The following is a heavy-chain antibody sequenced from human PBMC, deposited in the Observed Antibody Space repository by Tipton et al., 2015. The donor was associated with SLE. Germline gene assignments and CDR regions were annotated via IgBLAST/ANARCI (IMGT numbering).Heavy chain of an antibody. J-gene: IGHJ5*02. D-gene: IGHD6-25*01. CDR2: IYHSGSC. CDR1: GSSISSGYY. Sequence: TLSLTCAVSGSSISSGYYWGWIRQPPGKGLEWIGSIYHSGSCYYNPSLKSRVTISVDTSKNQFSLKLSSVTAADTAVYYCAREDSSEGWFDPWGQGTLVTVSS. CDR3: AREDSSEGWFDP. V-gene: IGHV4-38-2*02.